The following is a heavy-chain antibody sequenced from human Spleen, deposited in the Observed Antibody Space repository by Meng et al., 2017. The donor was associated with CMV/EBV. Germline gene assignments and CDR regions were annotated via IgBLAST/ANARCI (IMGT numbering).Heavy chain of an antibody. Sequence: GESLKISCAASGFTFNDFNDFSMNWVRQAPGKGLEWVSYISGSSNYMYYAESVKGRFTISRDNSKNSLYLQMNSLRIEDTALYYCAKGRVGAFDYWGQGTLVTVSS. CDR2: ISGSSNYM. J-gene: IGHJ4*02. CDR3: AKGRVGAFDY. V-gene: IGHV3-21*04. CDR1: GFTFNDFNDFS. D-gene: IGHD1-26*01.